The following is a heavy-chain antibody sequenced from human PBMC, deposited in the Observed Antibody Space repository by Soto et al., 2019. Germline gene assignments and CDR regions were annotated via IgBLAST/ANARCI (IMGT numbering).Heavy chain of an antibody. CDR3: ARDGVRRYIAAARIRPFDY. CDR1: GYTFTSYG. CDR2: ISAYNGNT. J-gene: IGHJ4*02. V-gene: IGHV1-18*01. Sequence: ASVKVSCKASGYTFTSYGISWVRQAPGQGLEWMGWISAYNGNTNYAQKLHGRVTMTTETSKSTAYMELRSMRSDDTAVYYCARDGVRRYIAAARIRPFDYWGQGTLVTVSS. D-gene: IGHD6-13*01.